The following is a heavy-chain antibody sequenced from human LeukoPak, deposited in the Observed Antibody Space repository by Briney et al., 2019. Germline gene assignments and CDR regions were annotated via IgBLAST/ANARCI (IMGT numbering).Heavy chain of an antibody. V-gene: IGHV4-61*02. CDR3: ARVRALTGFDY. CDR1: GGSISSGSCF. CDR2: INTSGTT. J-gene: IGHJ4*02. Sequence: PSETLSLTCTVSGGSISSGSCFWSWIRQPAGKGLEWIGRINTSGTTNYNPSLKSRVTISVDTPRNQLFLKLSSVTAADTAVHYCARVRALTGFDYWGQGTLVTVSS. D-gene: IGHD3-9*01.